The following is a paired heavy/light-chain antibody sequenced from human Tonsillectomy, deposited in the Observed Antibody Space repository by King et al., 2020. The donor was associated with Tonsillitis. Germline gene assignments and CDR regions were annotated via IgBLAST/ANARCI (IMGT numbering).Light chain of an antibody. Sequence: QSVLTQPPSASGTPGQRVTISCSGSSSNIGNNYVYWYQQLPGTAPKLLIYRDNQRPSGVPDRFSGSKSGTSASLAISELQSEDEADYYCAPWDDSLRGWVFGGGTKLTVL. V-gene: IGLV1-47*01. CDR2: RDN. CDR1: SSNIGNNY. J-gene: IGLJ3*02. CDR3: APWDDSLRGWV.
Heavy chain of an antibody. CDR3: ARGGGYSSSGFDY. J-gene: IGHJ4*02. V-gene: IGHV4-59*01. CDR2: MYYSGSS. D-gene: IGHD2-2*01. CDR1: GGSIVSYY. Sequence: QVQLQESGPGLVKPSETLSLTCTLSGGSIVSYYWSWIRQPPGKGLEWIGSMYYSGSSNYNPSLKSRVTISVDTSKNQFSLKLTSLTAADTAVYYCARGGGYSSSGFDYWGQGSLVTVSS.